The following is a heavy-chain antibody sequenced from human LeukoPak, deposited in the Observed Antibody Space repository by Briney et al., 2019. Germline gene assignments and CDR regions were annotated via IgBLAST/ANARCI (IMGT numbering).Heavy chain of an antibody. D-gene: IGHD5-18*01. CDR3: ARDVETTFGYSYGSWSGRWFDP. J-gene: IGHJ5*02. CDR2: IYYSGST. V-gene: IGHV4-61*01. Sequence: SETLSLTCTVSGGSISSSSYYWGWIRQPPGKGLEWIGYIYYSGSTNYNPSLKSRVTISVDTSKNQFSLKLSSVTAADTAVYYCARDVETTFGYSYGSWSGRWFDPWGQGTLVTVSS. CDR1: GGSISSSSYY.